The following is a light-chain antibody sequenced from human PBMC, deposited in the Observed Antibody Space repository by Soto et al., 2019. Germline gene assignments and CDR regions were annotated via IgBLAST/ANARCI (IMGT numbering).Light chain of an antibody. Sequence: DIQMTQSPSSLSASVGDRVTITCRASQSISYYLNWYQQKPGKAPKFLMYAASSLQSGIPSRLSRSGSGTDFTLSINDLIPEVIAPYYCGQSYYKSYSFGPG. CDR3: GQSYYKSYS. J-gene: IGKJ2*03. CDR2: AAS. V-gene: IGKV1-39*01. CDR1: QSISYY.